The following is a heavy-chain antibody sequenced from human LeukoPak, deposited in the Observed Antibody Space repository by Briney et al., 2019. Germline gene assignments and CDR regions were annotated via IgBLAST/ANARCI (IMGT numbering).Heavy chain of an antibody. D-gene: IGHD3-3*01. J-gene: IGHJ4*02. V-gene: IGHV4-39*07. CDR1: GGSISSSSYY. Sequence: SETLSLTCTVSGGSISSSSYYWGWIRQPPGKGLEWIGSIYYSGSTYYNPSLKSRVTISVDTSKNQFSLKLSSVTAADTAVYYCARRETYDFWSGYHDYWGQGTLVTVSS. CDR3: ARRETYDFWSGYHDY. CDR2: IYYSGST.